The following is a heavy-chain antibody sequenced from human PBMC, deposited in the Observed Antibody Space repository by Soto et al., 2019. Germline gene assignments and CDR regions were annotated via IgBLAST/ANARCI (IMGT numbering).Heavy chain of an antibody. CDR1: GYTLTDLS. Sequence: APVKVSSKVSGYTLTDLSMALVRQAPGKGLEWMGGFDPEDGETIYAQKSQGRVTMTEDTATDTAYMELSSLRSEDTAVYYCATHRSGRFLEWLPEGSLGYWGQGTLVNVSS. J-gene: IGHJ4*02. D-gene: IGHD3-3*01. CDR2: FDPEDGET. CDR3: ATHRSGRFLEWLPEGSLGY. V-gene: IGHV1-24*01.